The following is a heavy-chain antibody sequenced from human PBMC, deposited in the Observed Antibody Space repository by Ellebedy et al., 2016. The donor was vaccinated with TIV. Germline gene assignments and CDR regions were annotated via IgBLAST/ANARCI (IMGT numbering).Heavy chain of an antibody. D-gene: IGHD1-1*01. Sequence: GESLKISCAASAFTISSNYISWVRQAPGKGLEWVSVISVGLTTYYADSVKGRFTVTRDDSKNMVHLQMDSLRAEDTALYYCASETFNDVDLTIWGVFDLWGQGTMVTVSS. CDR3: ASETFNDVDLTIWGVFDL. V-gene: IGHV3-66*01. CDR1: AFTISSNY. CDR2: ISVGLTT. J-gene: IGHJ3*01.